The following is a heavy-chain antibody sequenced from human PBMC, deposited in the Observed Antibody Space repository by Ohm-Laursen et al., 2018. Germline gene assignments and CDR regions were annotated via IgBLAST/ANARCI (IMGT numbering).Heavy chain of an antibody. CDR2: LWYDGSNK. Sequence: RSLRLSCTASGFNFRAHNMDWVRQAPGKGLEWVSLLWYDGSNKLYAESVKGRFTISRDTSKKTLYLQMSALSAEDTAVYYCARDRTVYGVGNGLDALDVWGQGTMVTVSS. CDR3: ARDRTVYGVGNGLDALDV. J-gene: IGHJ3*01. D-gene: IGHD3-3*01. V-gene: IGHV3-33*01. CDR1: GFNFRAHN.